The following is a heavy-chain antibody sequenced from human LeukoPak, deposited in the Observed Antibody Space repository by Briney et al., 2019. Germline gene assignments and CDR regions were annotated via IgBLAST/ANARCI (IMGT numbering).Heavy chain of an antibody. D-gene: IGHD1-26*01. CDR2: IRYDGNNK. CDR3: AGTVVGATRPSPDY. Sequence: GGSLRLSCAASGFTFSSYWMSWVRQAPGKGLEWVAFIRYDGNNKNYADSVKGRFTISRDNSKNTLYLQMNSLRAEDTAVYYCAGTVVGATRPSPDYWGQGTLVTVSS. CDR1: GFTFSSYW. J-gene: IGHJ4*02. V-gene: IGHV3-30*02.